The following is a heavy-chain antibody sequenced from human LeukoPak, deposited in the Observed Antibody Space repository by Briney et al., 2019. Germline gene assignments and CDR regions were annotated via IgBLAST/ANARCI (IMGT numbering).Heavy chain of an antibody. CDR3: AKESGKFDY. V-gene: IGHV3-43*02. Sequence: GGSLRLSCVASGLPLAVFAMHWVRPAPGEGLEWVSLISGDGVSTFYADSVKGRFSISRDNSKNSLYLEMNSLRTEDAAMYYCAKESGKFDYWGQGTLVAVSS. J-gene: IGHJ4*02. CDR1: GLPLAVFA. CDR2: ISGDGVST.